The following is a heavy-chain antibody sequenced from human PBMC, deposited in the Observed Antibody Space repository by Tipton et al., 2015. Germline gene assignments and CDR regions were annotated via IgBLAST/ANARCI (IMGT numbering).Heavy chain of an antibody. V-gene: IGHV4-31*03. Sequence: TLSLTCTVSGGSISGAYNYWSWIRQHPTKGLEWIGYIFYSGSAFYNPSLKSRVTISIDTSKNQFSLKLTSVTAADTAVYYCARSQRRHQDYWGQGTLVTVSS. CDR2: IFYSGSA. J-gene: IGHJ4*02. CDR3: ARSQRRHQDY. D-gene: IGHD1-1*01. CDR1: GGSISGAYNY.